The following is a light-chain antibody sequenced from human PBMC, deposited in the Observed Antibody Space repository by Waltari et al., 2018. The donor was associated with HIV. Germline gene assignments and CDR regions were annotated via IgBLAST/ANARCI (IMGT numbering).Light chain of an antibody. CDR2: GAS. Sequence: IVMTQSPATLSVSPGERATLSCRASQSVSSNLAWYQQKPGQAPRPLIYGASTRAAGIPARFSGSGSGTEFTLAINSLQSEDYAVYYCQQYSGWPPMYTFGQGTKLEIK. J-gene: IGKJ2*01. V-gene: IGKV3-15*01. CDR3: QQYSGWPPMYT. CDR1: QSVSSN.